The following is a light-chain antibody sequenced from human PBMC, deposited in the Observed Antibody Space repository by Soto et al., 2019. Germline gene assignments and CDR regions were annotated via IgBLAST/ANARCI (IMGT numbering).Light chain of an antibody. CDR3: QQHSHWPPWT. V-gene: IGKV3-11*01. Sequence: EVVLTQSPATLSLSPGERATLSCRASENVRTFVDWYQQKPGQAPRLLIYGASNRATGIPARFSGSGSGTDFTLTISNLEPEAFAVYYCQQHSHWPPWTFGQGTRVEI. CDR2: GAS. J-gene: IGKJ1*01. CDR1: ENVRTF.